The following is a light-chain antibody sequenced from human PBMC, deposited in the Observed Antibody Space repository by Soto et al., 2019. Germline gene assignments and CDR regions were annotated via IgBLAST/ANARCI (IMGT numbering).Light chain of an antibody. CDR2: DVS. J-gene: IGLJ1*01. Sequence: SVVTQPASFSGAPGQSVTASSPVNTSYFGGYNYVSWYQQHPGKAPKLMIYDVSNRPSGVSNRFSGSKSGNTASLTISGLQAEDEADYYCSSYTPSSTYVFGTGTKVTVL. CDR1: TSYFGGYNY. V-gene: IGLV2-14*01. CDR3: SSYTPSSTYV.